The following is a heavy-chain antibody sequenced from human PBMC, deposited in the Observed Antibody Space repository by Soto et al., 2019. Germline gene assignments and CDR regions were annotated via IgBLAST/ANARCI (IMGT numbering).Heavy chain of an antibody. CDR1: GGYSTTDN. V-gene: IGHV4-59*08. CDR3: EGLKYFHSSDYLVH. D-gene: IGHD3-22*01. CDR2: IYNTGST. J-gene: IGHJ4*02. Sequence: SAALPLTCTVSGGYSTTDNWCRIPPPPGKGLEWIGYIYNTGSTNYNPSLKSRVTISVDTSKNQFSLKLSSVTAADSAVYYCEGLKYFHSSDYLVHWGQGTRVT.